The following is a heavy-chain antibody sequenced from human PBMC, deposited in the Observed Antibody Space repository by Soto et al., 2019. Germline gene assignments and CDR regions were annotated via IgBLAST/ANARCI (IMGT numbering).Heavy chain of an antibody. J-gene: IGHJ6*02. D-gene: IGHD2-15*01. V-gene: IGHV4-39*01. Sequence: SETLSLTCSVSGYSVSSSDYYWAWIRQPPGKGLEWIGSMLYSGLTYYNPSLKSRVTLSVDTSKNQFSVRLNSVTASDTAVYYCAPLSVSLSGPYGIHVWGEGTTVTVSS. CDR2: MLYSGLT. CDR1: GYSVSSSDYY. CDR3: APLSVSLSGPYGIHV.